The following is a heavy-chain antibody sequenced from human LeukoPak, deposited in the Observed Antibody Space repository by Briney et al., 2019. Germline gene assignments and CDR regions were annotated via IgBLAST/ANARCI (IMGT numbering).Heavy chain of an antibody. J-gene: IGHJ4*02. Sequence: ASVKVSCRVSGYTLTELSMHWVRQAPGKGLEWMGGFDPEDGETIYAQKFQGRVTMTEDTSTDTAYMELRSLRSDDTAVYYCAIRHYDFWSGYPDCWGQGTLVTVSS. V-gene: IGHV1-24*01. CDR3: AIRHYDFWSGYPDC. D-gene: IGHD3-3*01. CDR1: GYTLTELS. CDR2: FDPEDGET.